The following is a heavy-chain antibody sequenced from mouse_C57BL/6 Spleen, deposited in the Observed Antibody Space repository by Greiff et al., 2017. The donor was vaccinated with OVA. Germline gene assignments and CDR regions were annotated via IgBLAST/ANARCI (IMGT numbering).Heavy chain of an antibody. J-gene: IGHJ2*01. V-gene: IGHV1-26*01. CDR1: GYTFTDYY. CDR2: INPNNGGT. Sequence: EVQLQQSGPELVKPGASVKISCKASGYTFTDYYMNWVKQSHGKSLEWIGDINPNNGGTSYNQKFKGKATLTVDKSSSTAYMELRSLTSEDSAVYYCARWVGPYYFDYWGQGTTLTVSS. CDR3: ARWVGPYYFDY.